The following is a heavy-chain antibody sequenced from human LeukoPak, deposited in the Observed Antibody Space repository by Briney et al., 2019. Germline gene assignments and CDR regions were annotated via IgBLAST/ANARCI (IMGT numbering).Heavy chain of an antibody. CDR1: GFTFSSYA. CDR3: ARDFEQWLHPAWFDP. J-gene: IGHJ5*02. D-gene: IGHD6-19*01. V-gene: IGHV3-11*01. Sequence: PGGSLRLSCAASGFTFSSYAMSWIRQAPGKGLEWVSYISSSGSTIYYADSVKGRFTISRDNAKNSLYLQMNSLRAEDTAVYYCARDFEQWLHPAWFDPWGQGTLVTVSS. CDR2: ISSSGSTI.